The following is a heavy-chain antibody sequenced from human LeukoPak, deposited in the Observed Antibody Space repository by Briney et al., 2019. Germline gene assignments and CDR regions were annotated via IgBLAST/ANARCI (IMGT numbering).Heavy chain of an antibody. V-gene: IGHV3-21*01. CDR2: ISSSSSYI. J-gene: IGHJ4*02. CDR3: ARGGRLYCSGGSCYYNY. D-gene: IGHD2-15*01. Sequence: GGSLRLSCAASAFTFSTYSMHWVRQAPGKGLEWVSSISSSSSYIYYADSVKGRFTISRDNAKNSLYLQMNSLRAEDTAVYYCARGGRLYCSGGSCYYNYWGQGTLVTVSS. CDR1: AFTFSTYS.